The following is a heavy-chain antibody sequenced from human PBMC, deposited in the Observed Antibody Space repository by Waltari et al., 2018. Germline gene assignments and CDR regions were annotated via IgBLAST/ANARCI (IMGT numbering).Heavy chain of an antibody. J-gene: IGHJ6*02. Sequence: QVQLQQWGAGLLKPSETLSLTCAVYAGSFSGYYWSWIRQPPGKGLEWIGENNHSGSTNYNPSLKSRVTIAVDTSKNQFSLKLSSVTAADTAVYYCARGRRYGGNADWYYYYYYGMDVWGQGTTVTVSS. D-gene: IGHD2-15*01. CDR1: AGSFSGYY. CDR3: ARGRRYGGNADWYYYYYYGMDV. CDR2: NNHSGST. V-gene: IGHV4-34*01.